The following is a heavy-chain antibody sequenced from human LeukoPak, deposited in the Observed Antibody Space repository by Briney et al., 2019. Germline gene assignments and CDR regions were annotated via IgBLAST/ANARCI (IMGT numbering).Heavy chain of an antibody. CDR3: ASCSSTSCYTDWYFDL. J-gene: IGHJ2*01. Sequence: SVKVSCKASGGTFSSYAISWVRQAPGQGLEWMGGIIPIFGTANYAQKFQGRVTITADESTSTAYMELSSLRSEDTAVYYCASCSSTSCYTDWYFDLWGRGTLVTVSS. CDR1: GGTFSSYA. V-gene: IGHV1-69*13. D-gene: IGHD2-2*02. CDR2: IIPIFGTA.